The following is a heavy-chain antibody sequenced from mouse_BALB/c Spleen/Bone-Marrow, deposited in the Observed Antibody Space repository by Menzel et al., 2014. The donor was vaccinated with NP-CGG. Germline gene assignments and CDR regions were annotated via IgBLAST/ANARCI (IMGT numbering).Heavy chain of an antibody. CDR2: IYPGDGDA. Sequence: VQLQQSGPELVKPGASVKISCKASGYVFSTSWMNRVKQRPGQGLEWIGRIYPGDGDANYNGNFKGKATLTADKSSSTAYMQLNSLTSVDSAVYFCVRGAHPWGQGTLVTVSA. CDR1: GYVFSTSW. J-gene: IGHJ3*01. CDR3: VRGAHP. V-gene: IGHV1-82*01.